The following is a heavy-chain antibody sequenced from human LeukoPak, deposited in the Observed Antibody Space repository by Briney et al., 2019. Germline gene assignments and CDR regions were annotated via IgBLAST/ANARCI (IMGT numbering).Heavy chain of an antibody. CDR3: ATYTQSGAQGVSDY. Sequence: ASVKVSCKASGYTFTNYYMHWVRQAPGQGLEWMGLIHPNDGDTKYTQEFQDRVTMTRDASTSTVYMELSSLRSEDTAVYYCATYTQSGAQGVSDYWGQGTLVTVSS. V-gene: IGHV1-46*01. CDR2: IHPNDGDT. CDR1: GYTFTNYY. D-gene: IGHD3-10*01. J-gene: IGHJ4*02.